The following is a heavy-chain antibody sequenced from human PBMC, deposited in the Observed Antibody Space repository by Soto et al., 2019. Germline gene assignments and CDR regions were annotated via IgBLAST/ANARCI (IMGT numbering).Heavy chain of an antibody. CDR3: ARDPRGYSYGHNYYYGMDV. V-gene: IGHV4-59*01. CDR2: IYYSGST. D-gene: IGHD5-18*01. J-gene: IGHJ6*02. Sequence: NPSETLSLTCTVSGGSISSYYRSWIRQPPGKGLEWIGYIYYSGSTNYNPSLKSRVTISVDTSKNQFSLKLSSVTAADTAVYYCARDPRGYSYGHNYYYGMDVWGQGTTVTVSS. CDR1: GGSISSYY.